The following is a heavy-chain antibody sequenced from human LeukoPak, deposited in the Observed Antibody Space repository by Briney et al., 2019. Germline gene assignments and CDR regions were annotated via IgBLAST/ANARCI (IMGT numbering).Heavy chain of an antibody. V-gene: IGHV3-48*01. CDR1: GFTFSSYS. CDR2: ISSSSSTI. J-gene: IGHJ3*02. D-gene: IGHD6-13*01. CDR3: ARVYRLGYSSSWYNAFDI. Sequence: GGSLRLSCAAPGFTFSSYSMNWVRQAPGKGLEWVSYISSSSSTIYYADSVKGRFTISGDNAKNSLYLQMNSLRAEDTAVYYCARVYRLGYSSSWYNAFDIWGQGTMVTVSS.